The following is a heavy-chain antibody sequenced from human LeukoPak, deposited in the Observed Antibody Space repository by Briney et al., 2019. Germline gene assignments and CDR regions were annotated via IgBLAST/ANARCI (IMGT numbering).Heavy chain of an antibody. Sequence: XXXXTFXXXXMHWVRQAPGQGLEWMGIINPSGGSTSYAQKFQGRVTMTRDTSTSKVYMEMSRLRAEDTDVYYCEXXXXXMVRGAGGLDYWGQGTLVTVSS. V-gene: IGHV1-46*01. D-gene: IGHD3-10*01. CDR2: INPSGGST. CDR3: EXXXXXMVRGAGGLDY. CDR1: XXTFXXXX. J-gene: IGHJ4*02.